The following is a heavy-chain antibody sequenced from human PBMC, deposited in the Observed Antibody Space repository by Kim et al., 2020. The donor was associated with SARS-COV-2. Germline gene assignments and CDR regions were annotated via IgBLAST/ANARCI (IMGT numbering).Heavy chain of an antibody. V-gene: IGHV3-23*01. Sequence: SVKGRFTISRDNSKNTLYLQMNSLRAEDTAVYYCAKYANRNSSGWYYFDYWGQGTLVTVSS. D-gene: IGHD6-19*01. J-gene: IGHJ4*02. CDR3: AKYANRNSSGWYYFDY.